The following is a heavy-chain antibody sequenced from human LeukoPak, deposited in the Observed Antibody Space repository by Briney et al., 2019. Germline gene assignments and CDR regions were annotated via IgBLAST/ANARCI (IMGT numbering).Heavy chain of an antibody. V-gene: IGHV3-23*01. D-gene: IGHD4-23*01. CDR1: GFTFSSYA. Sequence: GGSLGLSCAASGFTFSSYAMSWVRQAPGKGLEWVSAISGSGGSTYYADSVKGRFTISRDNSKNTLYLQMNSLRAEDTAVYYCAKDTEVQPIGWFDPWGQGTLVTVSS. CDR3: AKDTEVQPIGWFDP. CDR2: ISGSGGST. J-gene: IGHJ5*02.